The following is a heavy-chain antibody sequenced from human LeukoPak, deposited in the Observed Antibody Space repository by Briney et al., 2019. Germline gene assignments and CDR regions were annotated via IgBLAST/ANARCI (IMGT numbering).Heavy chain of an antibody. D-gene: IGHD3-22*01. CDR2: ISAYNGNT. Sequence: ASVKVSRKASGYTFTSYGISWVRQAPGQGLEWMGWISAYNGNTNYAQKLQGRVTMTTDTSPSTAYMELRSLRSDDTAVYYCAREPSRYYYDSSGSGGFDYWGQGTLVTVSS. J-gene: IGHJ4*02. CDR1: GYTFTSYG. V-gene: IGHV1-18*01. CDR3: AREPSRYYYDSSGSGGFDY.